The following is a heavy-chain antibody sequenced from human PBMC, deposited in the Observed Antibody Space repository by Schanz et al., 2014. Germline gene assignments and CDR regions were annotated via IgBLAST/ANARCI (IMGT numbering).Heavy chain of an antibody. J-gene: IGHJ3*02. CDR1: EFTFNTYC. CDR3: ARLATSKSRLGDAVDI. V-gene: IGHV3-30*02. D-gene: IGHD6-6*01. CDR2: IRYDGSKI. Sequence: VQLVESGGGLVQPGGSLRLSCAASEFTFNTYCMSWVRQAPGKGLEWVAFIRYDGSKIYYADSVQGRFTLSKDFSKDTLYLQLTSLRPEDTAVYYCARLATSKSRLGDAVDIWGQGTMVTVSS.